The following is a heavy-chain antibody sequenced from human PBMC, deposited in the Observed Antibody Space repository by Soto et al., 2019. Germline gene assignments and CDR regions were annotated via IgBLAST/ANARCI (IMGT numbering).Heavy chain of an antibody. Sequence: PAGSLRLSCAASWFTFTRYSMNWVRQAPGKGLEWVSSISSTTNYIYYGDSMKGRFTISRDNAKNSLYLEMNSLRAEDTAVHYCARESEDLTSNFDYWGQGTLVTVSS. CDR2: ISSTTNYI. V-gene: IGHV3-21*06. CDR3: ARESEDLTSNFDY. J-gene: IGHJ4*02. CDR1: WFTFTRYS.